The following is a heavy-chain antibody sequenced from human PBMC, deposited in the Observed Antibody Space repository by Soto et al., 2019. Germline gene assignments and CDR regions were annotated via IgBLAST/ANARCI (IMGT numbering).Heavy chain of an antibody. CDR2: IYYRGST. CDR1: GGSISSGDYY. D-gene: IGHD6-13*01. V-gene: IGHV4-30-4*01. CDR3: ASAWVLSSSWYYYYYGMDV. Sequence: SETLSLTCTVSGGSISSGDYYWWWLRQPPGKGLEWLGYIYYRGSTYYNPSLKSRVTTSVDTSKTLSSLKLSSVTAADSAVYYCASAWVLSSSWYYYYYGMDVWGQGTTVTVSS. J-gene: IGHJ6*02.